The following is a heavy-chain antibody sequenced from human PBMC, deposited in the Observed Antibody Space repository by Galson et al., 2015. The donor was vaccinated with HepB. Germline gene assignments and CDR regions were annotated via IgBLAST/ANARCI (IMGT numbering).Heavy chain of an antibody. CDR2: IYSGGST. CDR1: GFTVSSNY. V-gene: IGHV3-53*01. Sequence: SLRLSCAASGFTVSSNYMSWVRQAPGKGLEWVSVIYSGGSTYYADSVKGRFTISRDNSKNTLYLQMNSLRAEDTAVYYCARAAGDYYYYYMDVWGKGTTVTASS. J-gene: IGHJ6*03. CDR3: ARAAGDYYYYYMDV. D-gene: IGHD3-10*01.